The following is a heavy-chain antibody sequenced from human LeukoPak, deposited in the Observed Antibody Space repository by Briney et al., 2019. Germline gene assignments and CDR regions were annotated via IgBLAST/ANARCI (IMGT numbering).Heavy chain of an antibody. V-gene: IGHV4-61*02. Sequence: PSETLSLTCTVSGGSIYRGSYYWSWIRQPAGKGLEWIGRIYTSGSTNYNPSLKSRVTISVDTSKNQFSLKLSSVTAADTAVYYCARDRRDGYNLYYFDLWGQGTLVTVSS. CDR2: IYTSGST. CDR1: GGSIYRGSYY. D-gene: IGHD5-24*01. J-gene: IGHJ4*02. CDR3: ARDRRDGYNLYYFDL.